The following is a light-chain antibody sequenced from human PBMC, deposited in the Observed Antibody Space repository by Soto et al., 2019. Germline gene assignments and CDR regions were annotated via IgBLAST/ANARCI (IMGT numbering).Light chain of an antibody. CDR1: LSVLYSSNNKNY. V-gene: IGKV4-1*01. CDR3: QQYYSTPW. J-gene: IGKJ4*02. Sequence: DIVMTQSPDSLAVSLGERATINCKSSLSVLYSSNNKNYLAWYQQKPGQPPKLLIYWASTRESGVPDRFSGSGSGTDFTLTISSLQAEDVAVYYCQQYYSTPWFGGGTKVEIK. CDR2: WAS.